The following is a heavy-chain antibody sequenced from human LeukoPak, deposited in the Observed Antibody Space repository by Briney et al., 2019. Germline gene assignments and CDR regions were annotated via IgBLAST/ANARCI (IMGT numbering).Heavy chain of an antibody. V-gene: IGHV1-2*06. J-gene: IGHJ4*02. D-gene: IGHD4-11*01. Sequence: ASVKVSCKASGYIFTDYYIHWVRQAPGQGPEWMGRINPNSGDTDSAQKFQGRVTMTRVTSITTVYMEMRRLTSDDTAVYYCARVAYGNNATPFDHWGQGTLVIVS. CDR2: INPNSGDT. CDR1: GYIFTDYY. CDR3: ARVAYGNNATPFDH.